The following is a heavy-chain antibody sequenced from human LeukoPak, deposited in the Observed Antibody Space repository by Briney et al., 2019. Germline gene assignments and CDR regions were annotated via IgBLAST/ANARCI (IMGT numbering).Heavy chain of an antibody. J-gene: IGHJ4*02. V-gene: IGHV3-23*01. CDR3: ARGGTVLSIFDY. Sequence: GGSLRLSCVVSGFTLSSYAMSWVRQAPGKGLEWVSAISDNGAGTYYTDSVKGRFAISRDNSKNTLFLQMNSLRAEDTAVYYCARGGTVLSIFDYWGQGTLVTVSS. D-gene: IGHD3-16*01. CDR1: GFTLSSYA. CDR2: ISDNGAGT.